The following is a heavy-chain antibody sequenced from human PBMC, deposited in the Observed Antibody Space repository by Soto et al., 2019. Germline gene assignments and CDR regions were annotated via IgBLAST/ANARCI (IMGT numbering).Heavy chain of an antibody. Sequence: QVQLVESGGGVVQPGRSLRLSCAASGFTFSSYAMHWVRQAPGKGLEWVAVISYDGSNKYYADSVKGRFTISRDNSKNTMYLQMNSLRAEDTAVYYFTRGFWSGYSNYYYGMDVWGQGTTVTVSS. CDR1: GFTFSSYA. V-gene: IGHV3-30-3*01. J-gene: IGHJ6*02. CDR3: TRGFWSGYSNYYYGMDV. D-gene: IGHD3-3*01. CDR2: ISYDGSNK.